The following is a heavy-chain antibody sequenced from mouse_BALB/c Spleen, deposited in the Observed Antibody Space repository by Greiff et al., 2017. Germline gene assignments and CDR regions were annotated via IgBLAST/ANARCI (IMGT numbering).Heavy chain of an antibody. Sequence: EVQVVESGGGLVKPGGSLKLSCAASGFTFSSYTMSWVRQTPEKRLEWVATISSGGGNTYYPDSVKGRFTISRDNAKNNLYLQMSSLRSEDTALYYCAREVDWYCDVWGAGTTVTVSS. D-gene: IGHD1-1*01. V-gene: IGHV5-9*03. J-gene: IGHJ1*01. CDR1: GFTFSSYT. CDR3: AREVDWYCDV. CDR2: ISSGGGNT.